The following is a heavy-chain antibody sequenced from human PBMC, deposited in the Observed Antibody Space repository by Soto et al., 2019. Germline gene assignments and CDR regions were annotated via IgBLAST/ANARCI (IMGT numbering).Heavy chain of an antibody. CDR3: ARVFGSYQTFDY. CDR1: GFTFSSYS. J-gene: IGHJ4*02. CDR2: ISYDGSNK. D-gene: IGHD1-26*01. V-gene: IGHV3-30*03. Sequence: WGSLRLSCAASGFTFSSYSMNWVRQAPGKGLEWVAVISYDGSNKYYADSVRGRFTISRDNSKNTLYLQMNSLRAEDTAVYYCARVFGSYQTFDYWGQGTLVTVSS.